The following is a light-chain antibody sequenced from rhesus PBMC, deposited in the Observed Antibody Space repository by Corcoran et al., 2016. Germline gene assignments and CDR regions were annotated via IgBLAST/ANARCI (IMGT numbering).Light chain of an antibody. V-gene: IGKV3-24*01. CDR2: AAS. Sequence: EIVMTQSPATLSLSPGERATLSCRASQSVGDNLAWYQQRPGQAPRLLIYAASNRATGTPDRFSGSGAGIDVTLTISSLEPEDVALYYCLQHGYWPRTFGQGTKVEIK. CDR3: LQHGYWPRT. J-gene: IGKJ1*01. CDR1: QSVGDN.